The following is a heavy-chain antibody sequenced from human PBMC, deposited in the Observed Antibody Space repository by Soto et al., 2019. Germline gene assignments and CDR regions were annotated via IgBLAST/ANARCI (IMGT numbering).Heavy chain of an antibody. Sequence: SSVKVSCKASGGTFSSYAISWVRQAPGQGLEWMGGIIPIFGTANYAQKFQGRVTITADESTSTAYMELSSLRSEDTAVYYCARESIVGATPQYNLFDPWGQGSLVTVSS. CDR2: IIPIFGTA. CDR1: GGTFSSYA. CDR3: ARESIVGATPQYNLFDP. D-gene: IGHD1-26*01. V-gene: IGHV1-69*13. J-gene: IGHJ5*02.